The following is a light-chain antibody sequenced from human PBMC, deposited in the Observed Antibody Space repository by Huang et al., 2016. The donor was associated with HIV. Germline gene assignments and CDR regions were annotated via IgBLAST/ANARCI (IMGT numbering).Light chain of an antibody. J-gene: IGKJ5*01. V-gene: IGKV1D-43*01. CDR1: QGITSH. Sequence: AIRMTQSPFSLSASVGDRVTITCWASQGITSHLAWFQQKPATAPKPVCKVVSHQGSAAVDLGRITLSPSAACSLKIFATYYCHQCYSTPLITFGQGRRLEIK. CDR3: HQCYSTPLIT.